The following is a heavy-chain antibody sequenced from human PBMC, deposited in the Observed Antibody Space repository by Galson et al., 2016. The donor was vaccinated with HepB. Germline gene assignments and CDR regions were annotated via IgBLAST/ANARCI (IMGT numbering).Heavy chain of an antibody. V-gene: IGHV1-8*01. D-gene: IGHD1-26*01. CDR2: MNPNSGNT. J-gene: IGHJ4*02. CDR1: GYTFTFYD. Sequence: SVKVSCKASGYTFTFYDIYWVRQATGQGLEWMGWMNPNSGNTGYAENFQGRITLTRNTSKSTAYMELRSLRTDDTAVYYCSRGLEVGEDLEAFDYWGQGTLVTVSS. CDR3: SRGLEVGEDLEAFDY.